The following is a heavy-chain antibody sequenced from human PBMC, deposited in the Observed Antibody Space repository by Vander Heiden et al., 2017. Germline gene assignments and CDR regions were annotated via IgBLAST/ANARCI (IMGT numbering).Heavy chain of an antibody. V-gene: IGHV3-9*01. Sequence: EVQLAESGGTWVQPGRSLRLSCAASGFNFDNFDLHWVRQVPGKGLEWVAGISPTSETIGYAESVKGRFSLSRDSAKKTIYLQMNSLRPEDTALYFCVKDLMARGYKYSYYFESWGQGTLVTVSS. J-gene: IGHJ5*01. CDR2: ISPTSETI. CDR3: VKDLMARGYKYSYYFES. CDR1: GFNFDNFD. D-gene: IGHD2-15*01.